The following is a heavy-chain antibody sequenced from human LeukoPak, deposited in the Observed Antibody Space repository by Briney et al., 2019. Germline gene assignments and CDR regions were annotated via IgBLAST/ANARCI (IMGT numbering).Heavy chain of an antibody. CDR1: GFTFSSYG. CDR2: IKQDGSEK. V-gene: IGHV3-7*01. D-gene: IGHD2-2*01. CDR3: ARRIVVVPAAIREDWFDP. Sequence: GGSLRLSCAASGFTFSSYGMTWVRQAPGKRLEWVANIKQDGSEKYYVDSVKGRFTISRDNAKNSLYLQMNSLRAEDTAVYYCARRIVVVPAAIREDWFDPWGQGTLVTVSS. J-gene: IGHJ5*02.